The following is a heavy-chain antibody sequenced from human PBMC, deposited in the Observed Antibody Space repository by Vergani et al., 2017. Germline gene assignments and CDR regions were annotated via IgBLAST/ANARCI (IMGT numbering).Heavy chain of an antibody. CDR1: GYSFPDSG. J-gene: IGHJ1*01. CDR3: ARALHSSVGFLKY. V-gene: IGHV1-18*01. Sequence: QVQLVQSGVEVKKPGASVKVSCQASGYSFPDSGVTWVRQAPGQGLEWVAWISVRKGNTQYAPKVQGRVTVTTDTSTNTAYMERRSLTTDDTAVYYCARALHSSVGFLKYWGQGTPVIVSS. CDR2: ISVRKGNT. D-gene: IGHD2-15*01.